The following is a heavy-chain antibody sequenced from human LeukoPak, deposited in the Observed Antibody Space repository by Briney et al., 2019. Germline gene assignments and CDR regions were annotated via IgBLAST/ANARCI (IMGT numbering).Heavy chain of an antibody. J-gene: IGHJ5*02. Sequence: SETLSLTCTVSGGSISSGGYYWSWIRQHPGKGLEWIGYIYYSGSTYYNPSLKSRVTISVDTSKNQFSLKLSSVTAADTAVYYCARRRRTGGYDSLSVWFDPWGQETLVTVSS. CDR1: GGSISSGGYY. CDR2: IYYSGST. CDR3: ARRRRTGGYDSLSVWFDP. V-gene: IGHV4-31*03. D-gene: IGHD5-12*01.